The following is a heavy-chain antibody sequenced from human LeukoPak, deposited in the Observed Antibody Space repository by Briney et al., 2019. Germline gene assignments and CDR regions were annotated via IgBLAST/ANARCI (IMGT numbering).Heavy chain of an antibody. CDR1: GFTFSSYA. J-gene: IGHJ4*02. CDR2: ISYDGGNK. CDR3: ARDGYRYWYYFDY. Sequence: TGRSLRLSCAASGFTFSSYAMHWVRQAPGKGLEWVAVISYDGGNKYYADSVKGRFTISRGNSKNTLYLQMNSLRAEDTAVYYCARDGYRYWYYFDYWGQGTLVTVSS. V-gene: IGHV3-30-3*01. D-gene: IGHD2-8*02.